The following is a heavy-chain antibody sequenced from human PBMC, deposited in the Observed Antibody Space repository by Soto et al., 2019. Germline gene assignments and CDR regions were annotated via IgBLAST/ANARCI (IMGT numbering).Heavy chain of an antibody. CDR1: GYTFTSYD. CDR2: MNPNSGNT. Sequence: QVQLVQSGAEVKKPGASVKVSCKASGYTFTSYDINWVRQATGQGLEYLGWMNPNSGNTGYVQKFQGRGTMTRDTAISTAYMELSSLRSEDTAVYFCARGVKYGAYSRWFAPWGQGTLVTVSS. V-gene: IGHV1-8*01. CDR3: ARGVKYGAYSRWFAP. D-gene: IGHD4-17*01. J-gene: IGHJ5*02.